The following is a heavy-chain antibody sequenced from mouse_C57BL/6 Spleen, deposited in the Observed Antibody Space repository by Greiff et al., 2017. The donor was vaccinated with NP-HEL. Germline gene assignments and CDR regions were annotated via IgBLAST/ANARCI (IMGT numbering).Heavy chain of an antibody. V-gene: IGHV1-81*01. CDR3: ARSLYDGYPDY. Sequence: QVQLKESGAELARPGASVKLSCKASGYTFTSSGISWVKQRTGQGLEWIGEIYPRSGNTYYNEKFKGKATLTADKSSSTAYMELRSLTSEDSAVYFCARSLYDGYPDYWGQGTTLTVSS. D-gene: IGHD2-3*01. J-gene: IGHJ2*01. CDR1: GYTFTSSG. CDR2: IYPRSGNT.